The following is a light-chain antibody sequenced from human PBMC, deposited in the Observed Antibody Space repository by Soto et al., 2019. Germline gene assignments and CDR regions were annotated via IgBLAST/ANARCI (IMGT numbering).Light chain of an antibody. J-gene: IGKJ1*01. CDR3: QQYGRTPWT. V-gene: IGKV3-20*01. Sequence: MMMTQSPATLSVSPGERVTLSCRTSHSVNIHVAWYQQKPGQAPRLLLYDASTRATGIPVRFSGSGSGTDFTLTISRLEPEDFAVYYCQQYGRTPWTFGQGTKVDIK. CDR1: HSVNIH. CDR2: DAS.